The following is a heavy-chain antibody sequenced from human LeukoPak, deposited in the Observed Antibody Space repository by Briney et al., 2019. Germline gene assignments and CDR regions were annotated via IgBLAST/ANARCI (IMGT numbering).Heavy chain of an antibody. CDR1: GGSISSYY. V-gene: IGHV4-4*07. J-gene: IGHJ6*04. CDR3: ARDGTTVSPAV. Sequence: PSETLSLTCTVSGGSISSYYWSWIRQPAGKGLEWIGRIYTSGSTYYNPSLKSRVTISIDTSKNQLSLKLSSVTAADTAVYYCARDGTTVSPAVWGKGTTVTVSS. D-gene: IGHD4-17*01. CDR2: IYTSGST.